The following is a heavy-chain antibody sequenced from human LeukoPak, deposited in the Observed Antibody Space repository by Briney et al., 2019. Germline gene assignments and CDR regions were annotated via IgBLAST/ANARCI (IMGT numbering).Heavy chain of an antibody. Sequence: GGSLRLSCAASGFTFSSYEMNWVRQAPGKGLEWVSYISSSGSTIYYADSVKGRFTISRDNAKNSLYLQMNSLRAEDTAVYYCAGVYGDNEIDYWGQGTLVTVSS. V-gene: IGHV3-48*03. CDR2: ISSSGSTI. CDR3: AGVYGDNEIDY. D-gene: IGHD4-17*01. J-gene: IGHJ4*02. CDR1: GFTFSSYE.